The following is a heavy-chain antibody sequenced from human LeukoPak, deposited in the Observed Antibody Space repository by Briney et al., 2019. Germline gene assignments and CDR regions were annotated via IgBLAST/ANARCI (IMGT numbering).Heavy chain of an antibody. V-gene: IGHV3-20*04. Sequence: GGSLRLSCAASGFTFDDYGMSWVRQAPGKGLEWVSGINWNGGRTGYADSVKGRFTISRDNAKNSLYLQMNSLRAEDTALYYCARGLKAGYYYYYMDVWGKGTTVTISS. CDR3: ARGLKAGYYYYYMDV. CDR1: GFTFDDYG. J-gene: IGHJ6*03. D-gene: IGHD2-2*03. CDR2: INWNGGRT.